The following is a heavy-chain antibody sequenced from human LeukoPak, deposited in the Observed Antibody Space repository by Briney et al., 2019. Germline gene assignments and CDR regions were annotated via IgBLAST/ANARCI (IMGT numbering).Heavy chain of an antibody. CDR3: ARERYGNYYYYMDV. CDR1: GGSISSYY. V-gene: IGHV4-4*07. J-gene: IGHJ6*03. Sequence: SETLSLTCTVSGGSISSYYWSWIRQPAGKGLEWIGRIYTSGSPNYNPSLKSRVTMSVDTSKNQFSLKLSSVTAADTAVYYCARERYGNYYYYMDVWGKGTTVTVSS. CDR2: IYTSGSP. D-gene: IGHD3-10*01.